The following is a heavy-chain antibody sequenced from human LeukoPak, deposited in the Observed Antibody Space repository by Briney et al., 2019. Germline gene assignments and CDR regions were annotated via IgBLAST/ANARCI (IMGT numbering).Heavy chain of an antibody. CDR3: AREVTLGMDV. CDR1: GFTFSSYG. CDR2: IWYDGSNK. Sequence: GGSLRLSCAASGFTFSSYGMHWVRQAPGKGLEWVAVIWYDGSNKYYADSAKGRFTISRDNSKNTLYLQKNSLRAEDTAVYYCAREVTLGMDVWGQGTTVTVSS. V-gene: IGHV3-33*01. D-gene: IGHD4-23*01. J-gene: IGHJ6*02.